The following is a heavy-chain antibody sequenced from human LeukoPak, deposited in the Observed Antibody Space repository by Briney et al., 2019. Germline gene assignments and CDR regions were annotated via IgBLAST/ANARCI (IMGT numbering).Heavy chain of an antibody. CDR1: GGSISSSSYY. D-gene: IGHD3-22*01. CDR3: ARAAPECYDSSGYRRNCDDAFDI. J-gene: IGHJ3*02. Sequence: SETLSLTCTVSGGSISSSSYYWGWIRQPPGKGLEWIGSIYYSGSTYYNPSLKSRVTISVDTSKNQFSLKLSSVTAADTAVYYCARAAPECYDSSGYRRNCDDAFDIWGQGTMVTVSS. CDR2: IYYSGST. V-gene: IGHV4-39*07.